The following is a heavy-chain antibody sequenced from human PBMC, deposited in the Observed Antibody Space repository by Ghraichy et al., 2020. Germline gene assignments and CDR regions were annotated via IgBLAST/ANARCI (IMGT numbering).Heavy chain of an antibody. J-gene: IGHJ4*02. V-gene: IGHV3-23*01. Sequence: GGSLRLSCAASGFTFSSYAMSWVGQAQGKGLEWVSAVSGSGGSTYYGDSVKGRFTISRDNSKNTLYLKMNSLRAEDTAVYYCAKGDYYDGSVYYYDYWSQGTLVTVSS. CDR2: VSGSGGST. D-gene: IGHD3-22*01. CDR3: AKGDYYDGSVYYYDY. CDR1: GFTFSSYA.